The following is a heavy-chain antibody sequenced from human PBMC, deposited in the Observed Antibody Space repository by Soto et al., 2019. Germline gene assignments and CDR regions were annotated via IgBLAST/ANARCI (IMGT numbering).Heavy chain of an antibody. V-gene: IGHV3-23*01. Sequence: EVQLLESGGGLVHPGGSLRLSCAASGFTFNTFAMNWVRQAPGKGLEWVASISGSGGTTYYADSVKGRFTISRDTSKNTLYLQMNSLSAEDTAVYYCAKGFIVVVTAIRPDDNFGDWGQGTMVTVSS. CDR1: GFTFNTFA. J-gene: IGHJ3*01. CDR3: AKGFIVVVTAIRPDDNFGD. CDR2: ISGSGGTT. D-gene: IGHD2-21*02.